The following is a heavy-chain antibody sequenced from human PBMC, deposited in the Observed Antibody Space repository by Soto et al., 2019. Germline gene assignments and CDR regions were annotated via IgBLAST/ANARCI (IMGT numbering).Heavy chain of an antibody. J-gene: IGHJ6*02. CDR1: GYSFTSYW. CDR3: AIASRGCSSTSCYYYYYGMEV. Sequence: PGESLKISCKGSGYSFTSYWISWVRQMPGKGLEWMGRIDPSDSYTNYSPSFQGHVTISADKSISTAYLQWSSLKASDTAMYYCAIASRGCSSTSCYYYYYGMEVWGQGTTVTVSS. V-gene: IGHV5-10-1*01. D-gene: IGHD2-2*01. CDR2: IDPSDSYT.